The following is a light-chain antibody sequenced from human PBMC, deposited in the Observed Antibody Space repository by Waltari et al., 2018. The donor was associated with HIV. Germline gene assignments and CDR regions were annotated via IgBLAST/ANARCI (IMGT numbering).Light chain of an antibody. CDR2: MVS. CDR1: QSLVSSDGNTY. Sequence: DIVMTQSPLSLPVTPGEPASISCRSSQSLVSSDGNTYLNWFQQRPGQSPRRLINMVSYRDSGVPDRFSGSGSGTDFTLRITRVEADDVGVYYCMQSTHWPGTFGQGTKVEIK. V-gene: IGKV2-30*01. CDR3: MQSTHWPGT. J-gene: IGKJ1*01.